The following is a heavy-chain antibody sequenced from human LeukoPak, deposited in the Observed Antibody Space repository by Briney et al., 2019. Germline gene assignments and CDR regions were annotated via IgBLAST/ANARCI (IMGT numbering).Heavy chain of an antibody. Sequence: GESLKISCKGSGYSFTSYWIGWVRQMPGKGLEWMGIIYPGDSDTRYSPSFQGQVTISADKSISTAYLQWSSLKASDTAMYYCARVDTAMVGYYYYYMDVWGKGATVTVSS. V-gene: IGHV5-51*01. CDR2: IYPGDSDT. J-gene: IGHJ6*03. CDR1: GYSFTSYW. CDR3: ARVDTAMVGYYYYYMDV. D-gene: IGHD5-18*01.